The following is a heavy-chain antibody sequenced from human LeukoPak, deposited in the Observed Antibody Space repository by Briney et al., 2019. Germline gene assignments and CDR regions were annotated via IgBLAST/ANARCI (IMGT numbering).Heavy chain of an antibody. Sequence: GGSLRLSCAASGSTLSSYAMSWVRQAPGKGLEWVSGINWNGGSTGYADSVKGRFTISRDNAKNSLYLQMNSLRAEDTALYYCARDYYDSSGYNSAFDIWGQGTMVTVSS. V-gene: IGHV3-20*04. CDR1: GSTLSSYA. D-gene: IGHD3-22*01. CDR2: INWNGGST. J-gene: IGHJ3*02. CDR3: ARDYYDSSGYNSAFDI.